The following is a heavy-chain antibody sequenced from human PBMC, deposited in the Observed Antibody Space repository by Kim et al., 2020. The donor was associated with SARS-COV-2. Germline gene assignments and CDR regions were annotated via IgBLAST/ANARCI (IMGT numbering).Heavy chain of an antibody. CDR1: GGSFSGYY. D-gene: IGHD6-13*01. CDR3: ARGQGAAAGTFWPVVRRRGEYDY. CDR2: INHSGST. J-gene: IGHJ4*02. V-gene: IGHV4-34*01. Sequence: SETLSLTCAVYGGSFSGYYWSWIRQPPGKGLEWIGEINHSGSTNYNPSLKSRVTISVDTSKNQFSLKLSSVTAADTAVYYCARGQGAAAGTFWPVVRRRGEYDYWGQGTLVTVSS.